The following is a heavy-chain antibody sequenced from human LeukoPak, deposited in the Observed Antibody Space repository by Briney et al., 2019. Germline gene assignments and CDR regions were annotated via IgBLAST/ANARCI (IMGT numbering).Heavy chain of an antibody. J-gene: IGHJ5*02. CDR3: ARDNLHYYGSGSLPWFDP. Sequence: SETLSLTCTVSGGSISSGSYYWSWIRQPAGKGLEWIGRIYTSGSTNYNPSLKSRVTISVDTSKNQFSLKLSSVTAADTAVYYCARDNLHYYGSGSLPWFDPWGQGTLVTVSS. CDR1: GGSISSGSYY. D-gene: IGHD3-10*01. V-gene: IGHV4-61*02. CDR2: IYTSGST.